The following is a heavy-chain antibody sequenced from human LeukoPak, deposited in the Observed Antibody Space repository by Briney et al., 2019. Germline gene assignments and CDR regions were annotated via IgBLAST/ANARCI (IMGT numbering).Heavy chain of an antibody. CDR1: GFTFSSYA. V-gene: IGHV3-23*01. CDR3: AKLSAYSYGDKGD. Sequence: GGSLRLSCAASGFTFSSYAMSWVPQAPGKGLKGVSAISGSGGYTYYADSVKGRFTISRDNSKNTLYLQMNSLRAEDTAVYYCAKLSAYSYGDKGDWGQGTLVTVSS. D-gene: IGHD5-18*01. J-gene: IGHJ4*02. CDR2: ISGSGGYT.